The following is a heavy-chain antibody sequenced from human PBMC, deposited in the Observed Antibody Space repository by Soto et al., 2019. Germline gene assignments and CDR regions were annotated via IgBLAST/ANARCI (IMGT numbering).Heavy chain of an antibody. J-gene: IGHJ6*02. CDR1: GGSFSGYY. CDR3: ARGVRTYYDFWSGYYTDVYYYGMDV. Sequence: SETLSVTCAVYGGSFSGYYWSWIRQPPGKGLEWIGEINHSGSTNYNPSLKSRVTISVDTSKNQFSLKLSSVTAADTAVYYCARGVRTYYDFWSGYYTDVYYYGMDVWGQGTTVTVSS. CDR2: INHSGST. D-gene: IGHD3-3*01. V-gene: IGHV4-34*01.